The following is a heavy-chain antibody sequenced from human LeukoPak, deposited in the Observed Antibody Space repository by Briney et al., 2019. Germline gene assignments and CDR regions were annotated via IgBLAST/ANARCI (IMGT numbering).Heavy chain of an antibody. D-gene: IGHD5-24*01. CDR2: ISSSSGNI. CDR1: GFTISSYS. Sequence: GGSLRLSCAASGFTISSYSMNWVRQAPGKGLEWVTSISSSSGNIYYAASVKRRFTISSDNAKNSLYLQMTSLRAEDTAVYYCARDHRPPVATNRRAGAFDIWGQGTMVTVSS. CDR3: ARDHRPPVATNRRAGAFDI. J-gene: IGHJ3*02. V-gene: IGHV3-21*01.